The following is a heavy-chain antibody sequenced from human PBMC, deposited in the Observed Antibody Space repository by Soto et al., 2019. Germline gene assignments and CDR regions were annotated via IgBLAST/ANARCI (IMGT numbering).Heavy chain of an antibody. CDR1: GFTFSSYA. Sequence: GGSLRLSCAASGFTFSSYAMHWVRQAPGKGLEWVAVISYDGSNKYYADSVKGRFTISRDNSKNTLYLQMNSLRAEDTAVYYCAREGSKSGYYYFPFDYWGQGTLVTVSS. J-gene: IGHJ4*02. CDR3: AREGSKSGYYYFPFDY. D-gene: IGHD3-22*01. CDR2: ISYDGSNK. V-gene: IGHV3-30-3*01.